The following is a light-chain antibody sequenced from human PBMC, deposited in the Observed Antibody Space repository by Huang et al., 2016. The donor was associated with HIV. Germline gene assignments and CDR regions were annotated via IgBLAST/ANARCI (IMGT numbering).Light chain of an antibody. J-gene: IGKJ5*01. CDR1: QRLTSSH. Sequence: EIVLTQSPGTLSLTPGERAIFSCRASQRLTSSHLAWYQQKSGQAPRLLVFGASTRAPGIPDRFSGRGSGTDFTLTISGLEPEDFAVYYCQHYGSSPITFGQGTRLEIK. CDR3: QHYGSSPIT. V-gene: IGKV3-20*01. CDR2: GAS.